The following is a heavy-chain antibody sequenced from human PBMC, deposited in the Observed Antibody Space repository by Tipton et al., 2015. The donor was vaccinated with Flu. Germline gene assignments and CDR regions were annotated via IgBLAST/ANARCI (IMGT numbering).Heavy chain of an antibody. CDR3: ARGGDLGY. V-gene: IGHV4-38-2*01. CDR2: IYHSGSP. J-gene: IGHJ4*02. D-gene: IGHD2-21*02. CDR1: GYSISSGFY. Sequence: TLSLTCAVSGYSISSGFYWGWIRQPPGKGLEWIGSIYHSGSPYYNPSLRSRATLSVDTSKNQFSLDLTSVTAADTAVYYCARGGDLGYWGQGTLVTVSS.